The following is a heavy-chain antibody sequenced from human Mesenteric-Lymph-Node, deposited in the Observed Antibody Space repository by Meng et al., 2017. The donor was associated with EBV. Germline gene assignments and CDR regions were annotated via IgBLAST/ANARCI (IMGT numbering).Heavy chain of an antibody. CDR1: GDSITNYY. Sequence: VELRVSGTGLVKPSETLSLTCTVSGDSITNYYWSWIRQPPGKGLEWIGYIYYSGSTNYNPSLKSRVTMSVDMSKNQLSLKLTSVTAADTAIYYCATTRVATVFDYWGQGALVTVSS. D-gene: IGHD5-12*01. CDR2: IYYSGST. CDR3: ATTRVATVFDY. J-gene: IGHJ4*02. V-gene: IGHV4-59*01.